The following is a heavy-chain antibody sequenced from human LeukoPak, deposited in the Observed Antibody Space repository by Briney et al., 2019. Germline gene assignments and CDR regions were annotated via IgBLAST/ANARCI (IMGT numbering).Heavy chain of an antibody. CDR2: IYTSGST. V-gene: IGHV4-4*07. D-gene: IGHD3-16*02. Sequence: SETLSLTCTVSGGSLSSYYWSWIRQPAGKGLEWIGRIYTSGSTNYNPSLKSRVTMSVDTSKNQFSLKLSSVTAADTAVYYCASTLYDYVWGSYRYFDYWGQGTLVTVSS. J-gene: IGHJ4*02. CDR3: ASTLYDYVWGSYRYFDY. CDR1: GGSLSSYY.